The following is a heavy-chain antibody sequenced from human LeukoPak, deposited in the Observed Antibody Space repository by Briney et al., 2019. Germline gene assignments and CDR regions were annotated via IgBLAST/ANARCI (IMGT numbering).Heavy chain of an antibody. V-gene: IGHV4-4*07. Sequence: SETLSLTCTVSGGSISSYYWSWIRQPAGKGLEWIGRIYTSGSTNYNPSLKSRVTMSVDTSKNQFSLKLSSVTAADTAVYYCARDETWTTVYYDFWSGYYYWGQGTLVTVSS. CDR3: ARDETWTTVYYDFWSGYYY. CDR1: GGSISSYY. D-gene: IGHD3-3*01. J-gene: IGHJ4*02. CDR2: IYTSGST.